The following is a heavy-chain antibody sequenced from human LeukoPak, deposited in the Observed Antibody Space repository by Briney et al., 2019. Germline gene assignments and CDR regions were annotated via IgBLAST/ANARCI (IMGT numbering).Heavy chain of an antibody. Sequence: PSETLSLTCTVSGGSISSYYWIWIRQPPGKGLEWIGYIYYSGSTNYNPSLKSRVTISVDTSKNQFSLKLSSVTAADTAAPYCARGRSSGYVNYYYYMDVWGKGTTVTVSS. CDR3: ARGRSSGYVNYYYYMDV. CDR1: GGSISSYY. V-gene: IGHV4-59*12. CDR2: IYYSGST. D-gene: IGHD5-12*01. J-gene: IGHJ6*03.